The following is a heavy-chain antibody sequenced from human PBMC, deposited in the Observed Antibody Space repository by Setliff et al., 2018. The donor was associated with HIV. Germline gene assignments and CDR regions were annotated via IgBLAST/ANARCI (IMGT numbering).Heavy chain of an antibody. CDR1: GGSISSHY. V-gene: IGHV4-34*01. Sequence: SETLSLTCTVSGGSISSHYWSWIRQPPGKGLEWIGEINHSGSTNYNPSLKSRVTISMDTSKNQLFLNLTSVTAADTAVYYCARGSHASFWTGYGEMYFDPWGQGTQVTVSS. D-gene: IGHD3-3*01. CDR3: ARGSHASFWTGYGEMYFDP. J-gene: IGHJ5*02. CDR2: INHSGST.